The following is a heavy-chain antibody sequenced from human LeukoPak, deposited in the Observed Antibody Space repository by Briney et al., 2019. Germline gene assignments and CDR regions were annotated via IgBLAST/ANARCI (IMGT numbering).Heavy chain of an antibody. J-gene: IGHJ4*02. Sequence: SETLSLTCAVYGGSFSGYYWSWIRQPPGKGLEWIGEINHSGSTNYNPSLKSRVTISVDTSKNQFSLKLSSVTAAGTAVYYCARGPPTVTPLYFDYWGQGTLVTVSS. CDR1: GGSFSGYY. V-gene: IGHV4-34*01. CDR3: ARGPPTVTPLYFDY. CDR2: INHSGST. D-gene: IGHD4-17*01.